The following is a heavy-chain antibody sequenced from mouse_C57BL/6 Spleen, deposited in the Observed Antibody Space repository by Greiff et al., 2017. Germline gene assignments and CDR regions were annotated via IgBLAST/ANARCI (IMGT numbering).Heavy chain of an antibody. Sequence: VKLMESGAELVRPGASVTLSCKASGYTFTDYEMHWVKQTPVHGLEWIGAIDPETGGTAYNQKFKGKAILTADKSSSTAYMELRSLTSEDSAVYYCTRWGIFTTVVYFDYWGQGTTLTVSS. CDR1: GYTFTDYE. J-gene: IGHJ2*01. CDR3: TRWGIFTTVVYFDY. D-gene: IGHD1-1*01. V-gene: IGHV1-15*01. CDR2: IDPETGGT.